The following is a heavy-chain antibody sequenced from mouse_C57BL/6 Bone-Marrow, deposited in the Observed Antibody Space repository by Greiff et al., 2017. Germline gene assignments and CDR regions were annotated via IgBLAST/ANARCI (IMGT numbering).Heavy chain of an antibody. CDR2: IRNKANGYTT. V-gene: IGHV7-3*01. Sequence: EVKLQESGGGLVQPGGSLSLSCAASGFTFTDYYMSWVRQPPGKALEWLGFIRNKANGYTTEYSASVKGRFTISRANSQSILYLHMNALRAEDSATYYCARGGNDYDLAYWGQGTLVTVSA. D-gene: IGHD2-4*01. J-gene: IGHJ3*01. CDR1: GFTFTDYY. CDR3: ARGGNDYDLAY.